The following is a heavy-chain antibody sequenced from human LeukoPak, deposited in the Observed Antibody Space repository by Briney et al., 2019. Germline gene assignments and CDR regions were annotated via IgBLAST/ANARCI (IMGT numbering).Heavy chain of an antibody. CDR2: LYSGGNT. D-gene: IGHD6-19*01. J-gene: IGHJ3*02. CDR3: ARVFIEVSGTDAFDI. Sequence: ETLSLTCGVSGVSITSGNWWSWVRQPPGKGLEWVSVLYSGGNTYYADSVKGRFTISRDNSKNTLYLQMNSLRAEDTAVYYCARVFIEVSGTDAFDIWGQGTMVTVSS. CDR1: GVSITSGNW. V-gene: IGHV3-53*01.